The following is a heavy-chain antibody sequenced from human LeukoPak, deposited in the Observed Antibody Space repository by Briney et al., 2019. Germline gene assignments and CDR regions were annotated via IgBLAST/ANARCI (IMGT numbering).Heavy chain of an antibody. CDR1: GFTFSTYG. V-gene: IGHV3-23*01. CDR3: AKGTTIFGVVIMYYFDY. D-gene: IGHD3-3*01. CDR2: VSGATGNS. J-gene: IGHJ4*02. Sequence: PGGSLRLSCAASGFTFSTYGMNWVRQAPGKGLEWVSSVSGATGNSYYVGSVKGRFTISRDDSKNTLYLQMNSLRAEDTAVYYCAKGTTIFGVVIMYYFDYWGQGTLVTVSS.